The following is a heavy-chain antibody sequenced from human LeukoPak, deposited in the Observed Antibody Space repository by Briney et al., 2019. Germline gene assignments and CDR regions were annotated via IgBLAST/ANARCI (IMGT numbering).Heavy chain of an antibody. CDR1: VFSFSTYW. CDR3: ASGRQLGR. J-gene: IGHJ4*02. Sequence: GGSLGLSCAASVFSFSTYWMSWVRQAPGKGLEWVANIKQDESEKYYVDSVKGRFTISRENTKNSLYLQMNSLRVEDTAVYYCASGRQLGRWGQGTLVTVSS. D-gene: IGHD6-13*01. V-gene: IGHV3-7*03. CDR2: IKQDESEK.